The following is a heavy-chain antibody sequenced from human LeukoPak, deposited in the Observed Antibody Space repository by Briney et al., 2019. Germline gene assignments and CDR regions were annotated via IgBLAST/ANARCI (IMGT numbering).Heavy chain of an antibody. D-gene: IGHD5-18*01. J-gene: IGHJ4*02. CDR1: GFTFDDYA. Sequence: GGSLRLSCAASGFTFDDYAMHWVRQAPGKGLEWVSGISWNSGSIGYADSVKGRFTISRDNAKNSLYLQMNSLRAEDTALYYCAKAWDTAMVTVGADYWGQGTLVTVSS. CDR2: ISWNSGSI. V-gene: IGHV3-9*01. CDR3: AKAWDTAMVTVGADY.